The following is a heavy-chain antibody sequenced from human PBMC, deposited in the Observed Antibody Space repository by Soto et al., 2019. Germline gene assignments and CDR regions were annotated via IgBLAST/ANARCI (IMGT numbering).Heavy chain of an antibody. D-gene: IGHD3-9*01. Sequence: PSETLSLTCTVSCGSIISPSYYWGWIRQPPGKGLEWIVTIYYSGTTYYNPSLKSRVTISVDTSKNQFSLKLSSVTAADTAVYSCARLDILTSYYSYFDSWGQGTLVTVSS. V-gene: IGHV4-39*01. CDR2: IYYSGTT. J-gene: IGHJ4*02. CDR3: ARLDILTSYYSYFDS. CDR1: CGSIISPSYY.